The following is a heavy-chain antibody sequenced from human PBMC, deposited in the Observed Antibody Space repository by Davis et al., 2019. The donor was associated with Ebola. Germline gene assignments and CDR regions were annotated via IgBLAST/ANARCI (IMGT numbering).Heavy chain of an antibody. CDR1: GGSFSGYY. Sequence: SETLSLTCAVYGGSFSGYYWSWIRQPPGKGLEWIGEINHSGNTNFSPSLKSRVTISVDTSKNQFSLKLSSVTAADTAVYYCARGQYYYDSSGYYLTYYFDYWGQGTLVTVSS. V-gene: IGHV4-34*01. J-gene: IGHJ4*02. CDR2: INHSGNT. CDR3: ARGQYYYDSSGYYLTYYFDY. D-gene: IGHD3-22*01.